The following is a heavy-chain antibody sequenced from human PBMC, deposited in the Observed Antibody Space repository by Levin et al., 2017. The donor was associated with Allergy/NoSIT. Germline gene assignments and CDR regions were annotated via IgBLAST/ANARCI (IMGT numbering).Heavy chain of an antibody. J-gene: IGHJ4*02. CDR2: ITSKTDGAAT. CDR3: TTQFQW. V-gene: IGHV3-15*01. Sequence: ETLSLTCAASGFSLSNAWMNWVRQAPGRGLEWVGRITSKTDGAATDYAAPVKGRFTISRDDSTNTLYLQLNSLRVEDTAVYYCTTQFQWWGQGTLVTVSS. D-gene: IGHD6-19*01. CDR1: GFSLSNAW.